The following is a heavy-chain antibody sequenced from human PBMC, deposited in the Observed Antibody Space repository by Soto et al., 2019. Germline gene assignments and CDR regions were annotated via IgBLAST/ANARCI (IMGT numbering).Heavy chain of an antibody. CDR2: INPNSGGT. J-gene: IGHJ3*02. V-gene: IGHV1-2*04. D-gene: IGHD2-15*01. CDR1: GYTFTVYY. Sequence: QVQLVQSGAEVKKPGASVKVSCKASGYTFTVYYMHWLRQAPGQVLEWMGLINPNSGGTNYAQKFQGWVTMTRDTSISTAYMELSRLRSDDTAVYYCARDGYCSGGSCYSDAFDIWGQGTMVTVSS. CDR3: ARDGYCSGGSCYSDAFDI.